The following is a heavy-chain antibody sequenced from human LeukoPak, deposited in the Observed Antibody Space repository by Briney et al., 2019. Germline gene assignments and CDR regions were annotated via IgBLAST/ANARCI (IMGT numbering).Heavy chain of an antibody. V-gene: IGHV3-23*01. J-gene: IGHJ4*02. D-gene: IGHD3-16*01. Sequence: GGSLRLSCVASGFIFRDYAMSWVRQAPAGELEWVSSLRGDGETFYTDSVKGRFTLSRDHSRNTVYLQLNNLRVEDTAVYYCAKASWVSSADAVLWGQGTLVTVS. CDR1: GFIFRDYA. CDR3: AKASWVSSADAVL. CDR2: LRGDGET.